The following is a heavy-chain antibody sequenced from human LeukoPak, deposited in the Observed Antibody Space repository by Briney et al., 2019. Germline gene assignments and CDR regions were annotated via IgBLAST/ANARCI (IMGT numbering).Heavy chain of an antibody. J-gene: IGHJ5*02. CDR1: GGSIRSYY. CDR3: AGVVEVPAATGLWFDP. V-gene: IGHV4-59*01. CDR2: IYYSGST. Sequence: SETLSHTCTVSGGSIRSYYWSWIRQPPGKGLEWIGYIYYSGSTNYNPSLKSRVTISEDTSKNQFSLKLSSVTAADTAVYYCAGVVEVPAATGLWFDPWGQGTLVTVSS. D-gene: IGHD2-2*01.